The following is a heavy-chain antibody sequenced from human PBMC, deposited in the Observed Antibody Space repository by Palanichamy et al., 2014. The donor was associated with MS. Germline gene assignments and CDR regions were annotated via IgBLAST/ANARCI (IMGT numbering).Heavy chain of an antibody. CDR1: GYTFTSYE. CDR2: ISGYNGNT. D-gene: IGHD2-2*01. Sequence: QGQLVQSGAEVKKPGASVKVSCKASGYTFTSYEIGWVRQAPGQGLEWTGWISGYNGNTNYAQKLQGRVTMTTDTSTTTAYMELRSLTSDDAAVYYCARAPSRIDAFDVWGQGTMVTVSS. J-gene: IGHJ3*01. CDR3: ARAPSRIDAFDV. V-gene: IGHV1-18*01.